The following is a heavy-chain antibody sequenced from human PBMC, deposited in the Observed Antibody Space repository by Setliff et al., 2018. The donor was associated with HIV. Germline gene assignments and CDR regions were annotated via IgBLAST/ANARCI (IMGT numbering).Heavy chain of an antibody. CDR3: ARVVPREVAPGGFDI. V-gene: IGHV4-38-2*01. CDR2: IYYSGST. Sequence: PSETLSPTCAVSGYSVSSGYYWGWIRQPPGKGLEWIASIYYSGSTYYAPSLKSRVTISVDTSKNQFSLKLTSVTAADTAVYFCARVVPREVAPGGFDIWGQGTMVTVSS. J-gene: IGHJ3*02. CDR1: GYSVSSGYY. D-gene: IGHD5-12*01.